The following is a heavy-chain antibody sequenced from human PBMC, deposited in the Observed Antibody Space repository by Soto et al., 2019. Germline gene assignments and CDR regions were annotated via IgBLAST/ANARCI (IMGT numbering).Heavy chain of an antibody. D-gene: IGHD5-12*01. CDR1: GFTFSSYA. Sequence: PGGSLRLSCAASGFTFSSYAMSWVRQAPGKGLEWVSAISGSGGSTYYADSVKGRFAISRDNSKNTLYLQMNSLRAEDTAVYYCAKDPGSDNWFDPWGQGTLVTVSS. CDR3: AKDPGSDNWFDP. V-gene: IGHV3-23*01. CDR2: ISGSGGST. J-gene: IGHJ5*02.